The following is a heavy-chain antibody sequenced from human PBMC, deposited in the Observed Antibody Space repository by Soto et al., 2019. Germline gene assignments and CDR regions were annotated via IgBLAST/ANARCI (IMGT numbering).Heavy chain of an antibody. J-gene: IGHJ5*02. D-gene: IGHD4-17*01. V-gene: IGHV4-30-4*01. CDR2: IYYSGST. CDR3: ARVGGDLEWFDP. Sequence: SETLSLTCTVSGGSISSGDYYWSWIRQPPGKGLEWIGYIYYSGSTYYNPSLKSRVTISVDTSKNQFSLKLSSVTAADTAVYYCARVGGDLEWFDPWGQGTLVTVSS. CDR1: GGSISSGDYY.